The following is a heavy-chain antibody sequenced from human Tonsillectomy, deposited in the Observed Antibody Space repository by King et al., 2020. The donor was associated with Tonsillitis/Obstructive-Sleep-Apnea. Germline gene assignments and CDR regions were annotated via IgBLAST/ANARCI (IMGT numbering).Heavy chain of an antibody. D-gene: IGHD1-26*01. CDR1: GDSISSSSYY. CDR2: ISYSGST. Sequence: QLQESGPGLVKPSETLSLTCTVSGDSISSSSYYWGWIRQSPGKGLEWIGSISYSGSTYYNPSLTSRVTISVDTSKGHFSLKLGSVAAADTAVYYCATQPCGGYDRFDYWGQGTLVTVSS. CDR3: ATQPCGGYDRFDY. J-gene: IGHJ4*02. V-gene: IGHV4-39*01.